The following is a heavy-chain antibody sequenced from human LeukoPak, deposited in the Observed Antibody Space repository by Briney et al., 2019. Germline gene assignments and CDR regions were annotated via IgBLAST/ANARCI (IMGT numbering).Heavy chain of an antibody. Sequence: GGSLRLSCAASGFTFSSYAMSWVRQAPGKGLEGVSAISGSGGSTYYADSVKGRFTISRDNSKNTLYLQMNSLRAEDTAVYYCAKDIIVVVPAAISYWGQGTLVTVSS. CDR3: AKDIIVVVPAAISY. V-gene: IGHV3-23*01. CDR1: GFTFSSYA. D-gene: IGHD2-2*02. J-gene: IGHJ4*02. CDR2: ISGSGGST.